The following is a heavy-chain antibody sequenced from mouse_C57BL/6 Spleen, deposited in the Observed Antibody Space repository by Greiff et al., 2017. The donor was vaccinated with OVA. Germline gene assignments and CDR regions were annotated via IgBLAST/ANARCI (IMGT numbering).Heavy chain of an antibody. J-gene: IGHJ2*01. CDR1: GYTFTDYY. CDR2: IFPGSGST. D-gene: IGHD1-1*01. V-gene: IGHV1-75*01. CDR3: ARRIPYYYGSSPGYFDY. Sequence: QVQLKQSGPELVKPGASVKISCKASGYTFTDYYINWVKQRPGQGLEWIGWIFPGSGSTYYNEKFKGKATLTVDKSSSTAYMLLSSLTSEDSAVYFCARRIPYYYGSSPGYFDYWGQGTTLTVSS.